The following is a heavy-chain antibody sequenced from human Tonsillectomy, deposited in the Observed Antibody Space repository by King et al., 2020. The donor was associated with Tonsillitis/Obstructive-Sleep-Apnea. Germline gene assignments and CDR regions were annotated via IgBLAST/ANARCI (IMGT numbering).Heavy chain of an antibody. D-gene: IGHD4-17*01. Sequence: QLVQSGAEAKKPGASVKVSCKASGHTFTSYALHWVRQAPGQRLEWMGWINAGNGNARYSQNFQGRVTITRDTSASTTYMELGSLRSEDTALFYCALGGGDYTPLDYWGQGTLVTVSS. CDR2: INAGNGNA. CDR3: ALGGGDYTPLDY. J-gene: IGHJ4*02. V-gene: IGHV1-3*01. CDR1: GHTFTSYA.